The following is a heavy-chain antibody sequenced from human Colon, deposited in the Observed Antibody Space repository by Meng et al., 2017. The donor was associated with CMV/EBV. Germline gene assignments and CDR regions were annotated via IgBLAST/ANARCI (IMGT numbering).Heavy chain of an antibody. Sequence: QAPLQEAGPGLLKPSETLSLTCAISGGSFNAYYLTWIRQSPGKGLEWIGELNHSGSTNYNPSLKSRVTISIDTSKRHFSLRLTSVTAADTAVYYCARGRNGWLLPLDSWGQGTLVTVSS. CDR3: ARGRNGWLLPLDS. V-gene: IGHV4-34*01. CDR1: GGSFNAYY. CDR2: LNHSGST. J-gene: IGHJ4*02. D-gene: IGHD3-3*01.